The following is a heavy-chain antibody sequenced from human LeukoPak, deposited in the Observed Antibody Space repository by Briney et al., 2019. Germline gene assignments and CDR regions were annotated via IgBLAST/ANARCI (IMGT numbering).Heavy chain of an antibody. CDR1: GGSITSSSYY. V-gene: IGHV4-39*07. J-gene: IGHJ2*01. D-gene: IGHD3-9*01. CDR2: IYHSRST. Sequence: PSETLSLTCTVSGGSITSSSYYWGWIRQPPGKGLEWIGEIYHSRSTNYNPSLKSRVTISVDKSKNQFSLKLSSVTAADTAVYYCARYVLRYFDWLPKSLPLWYFDLWGRGTLVTVSS. CDR3: ARYVLRYFDWLPKSLPLWYFDL.